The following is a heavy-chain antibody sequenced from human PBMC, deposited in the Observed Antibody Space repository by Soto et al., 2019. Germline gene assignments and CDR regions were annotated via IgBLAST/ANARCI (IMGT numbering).Heavy chain of an antibody. Sequence: QVQLVESGGGVVQPGRSLRLSCAASGFTFSSYGMHWVRQAPGKGLEWVAVISYDGSNKYYADSVKGRFTISRDNSKNTLYLQMNSLRAEDTAVYYCARERVYSSGDLDYWGQGTLVTVSS. J-gene: IGHJ4*02. V-gene: IGHV3-30*03. CDR3: ARERVYSSGDLDY. D-gene: IGHD6-19*01. CDR1: GFTFSSYG. CDR2: ISYDGSNK.